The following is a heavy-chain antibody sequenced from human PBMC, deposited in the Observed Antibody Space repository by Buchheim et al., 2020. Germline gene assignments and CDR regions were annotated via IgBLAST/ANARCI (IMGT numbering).Heavy chain of an antibody. D-gene: IGHD5-24*01. V-gene: IGHV3-30*14. CDR1: GFTFSSYS. CDR3: VRDAGDGYNDLDY. J-gene: IGHJ4*02. Sequence: QVQLVESGGGVVQPGRSLRLSCAASGFTFSSYSMHWVRQAPGKGLQGVAVISDSGRNTYYAGSVNGRFTISRDNSKNTLYFQLNSLRAEDTAVYYCVRDAGDGYNDLDYWGQGTL. CDR2: ISDSGRNT.